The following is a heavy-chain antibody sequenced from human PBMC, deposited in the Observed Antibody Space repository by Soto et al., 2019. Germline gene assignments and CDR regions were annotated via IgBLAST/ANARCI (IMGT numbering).Heavy chain of an antibody. CDR2: LYYSGST. D-gene: IGHD2-21*02. J-gene: IGHJ6*02. CDR3: AGVVTATYYYYGMDV. Sequence: QVQLQESGPGLVKPSQTLSLTCTVSGGSISSGGYYWSWIRQHPGKGLEWIGYLYYSGSTYYNPSLKSRVTISVDTSKNQFSLKLSSVTAADTAVYYCAGVVTATYYYYGMDVWGQGTTVTVSS. V-gene: IGHV4-31*03. CDR1: GGSISSGGYY.